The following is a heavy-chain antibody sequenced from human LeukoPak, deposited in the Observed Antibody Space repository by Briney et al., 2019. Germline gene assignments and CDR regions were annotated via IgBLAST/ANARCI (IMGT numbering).Heavy chain of an antibody. D-gene: IGHD2-21*01. CDR1: EFTFSSYW. V-gene: IGHV3-7*01. J-gene: IGHJ6*02. CDR3: ARYCGGDCYGMDV. Sequence: GGSLRLSCTASEFTFSSYWVSWVRQAPGKGLEWVANIKQDGSEKYYVDSVKGRFTISRDNAKNSLYLQMNSLRAEDTAVYYCARYCGGDCYGMDVWGQGTTVTVSS. CDR2: IKQDGSEK.